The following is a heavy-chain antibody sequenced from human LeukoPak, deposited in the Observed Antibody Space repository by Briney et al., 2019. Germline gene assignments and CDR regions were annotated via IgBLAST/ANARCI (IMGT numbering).Heavy chain of an antibody. D-gene: IGHD6-13*01. J-gene: IGHJ4*02. CDR2: ISYDGSEK. CDR1: GFTFSSYP. CDR3: ARSIPYGTTWYGRSDY. V-gene: IGHV3-30-3*01. Sequence: GGSLRLSCAASGFTFSSYPMLWVRQAPGKGLEWVAVISYDGSEKHYADPVKGRFTISRDNALNSLYLQMNSLRAEDTAIYYCARSIPYGTTWYGRSDYWGQGTLVTVSS.